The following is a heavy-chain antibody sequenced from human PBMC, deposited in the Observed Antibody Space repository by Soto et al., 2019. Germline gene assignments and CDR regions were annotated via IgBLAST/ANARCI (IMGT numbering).Heavy chain of an antibody. V-gene: IGHV4-4*07. CDR3: ESYGVEQLENPVDY. D-gene: IGHD6-13*01. CDR1: GGSISSYY. J-gene: IGHJ4*02. CDR2: IYTSGST. Sequence: SETLSLTCTVSGGSISSYYWSWIRQPAGKGLEWIGRIYTSGSTNYNAALKGRVAMSADTSKTQFSLKLSSVTAADADVYYCESYGVEQLENPVDYWGQGTLVTVSS.